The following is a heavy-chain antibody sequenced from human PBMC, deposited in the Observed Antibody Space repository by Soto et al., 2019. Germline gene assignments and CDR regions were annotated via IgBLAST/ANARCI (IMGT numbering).Heavy chain of an antibody. V-gene: IGHV3-23*01. Sequence: EVQLLESGGDLVQPGGSLRLSCAASGFTFSSNAMSWVRLAPGKGLEWVSVITNTGGDTLYADSVKGRFTISRDNSKNTLYLQMNSLRAEDTAIYYCARASGESYPGSRVFDSWGQGTRVTVSS. D-gene: IGHD3-10*01. CDR3: ARASGESYPGSRVFDS. CDR2: ITNTGGDT. CDR1: GFTFSSNA. J-gene: IGHJ4*02.